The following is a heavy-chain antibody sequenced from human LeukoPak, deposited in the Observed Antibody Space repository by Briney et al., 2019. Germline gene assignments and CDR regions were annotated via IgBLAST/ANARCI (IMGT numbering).Heavy chain of an antibody. D-gene: IGHD4-17*01. J-gene: IGHJ4*02. Sequence: GGSLRLSCAASGFTFSSYAMSWVRQAPGKGLEWVSAISGSGGSTYYADSVKGRFTISRDNSKNTLYLQMNSLRAEDTAVYYCASIIIDYGDREGFDYWGQGTLVTVSS. CDR1: GFTFSSYA. CDR2: ISGSGGST. CDR3: ASIIIDYGDREGFDY. V-gene: IGHV3-23*01.